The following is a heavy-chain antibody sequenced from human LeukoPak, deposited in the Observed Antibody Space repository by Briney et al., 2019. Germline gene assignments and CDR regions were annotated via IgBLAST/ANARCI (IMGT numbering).Heavy chain of an antibody. V-gene: IGHV1-69*13. CDR3: ARGRRYRLGQPSHADSDAFDI. CDR1: GGTFSSYA. Sequence: GASVKVSCKASGGTFSSYAISWVRQAPGQGLEWMGGIIPIFGTANYAQKFQGRVTITADESTSAAYMELSSLRSEDTAVYYCARGRRYRLGQPSHADSDAFDIWGQGTMVTVSS. CDR2: IIPIFGTA. D-gene: IGHD3-16*02. J-gene: IGHJ3*02.